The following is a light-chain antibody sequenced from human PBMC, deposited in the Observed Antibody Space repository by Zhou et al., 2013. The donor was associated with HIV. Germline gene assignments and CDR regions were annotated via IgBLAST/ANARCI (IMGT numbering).Light chain of an antibody. J-gene: IGKJ5*01. Sequence: EIVLTQSPGTLSLSPGERATLSCRASQSVNRYLAWYQQKPGQAPRLLIYGASSRATGILDRFSGSGSGTDFTLTISRLEPEDFAVYYCQQYGNTPITFGQGTRLEIK. CDR1: QSVNRY. CDR2: GAS. CDR3: QQYGNTPIT. V-gene: IGKV3-20*01.